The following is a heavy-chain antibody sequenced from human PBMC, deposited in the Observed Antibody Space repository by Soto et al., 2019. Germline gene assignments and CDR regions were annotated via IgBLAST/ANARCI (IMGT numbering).Heavy chain of an antibody. CDR3: AHRRGYDFWSGYPPYFDY. V-gene: IGHV2-5*02. J-gene: IGHJ4*02. CDR1: GFSLSTSGVG. Sequence: SGPTLVKPTQTLTLTCTFSGFSLSTSGVGVGWIRQPPGKALEWLALIYWDDDKRYSPSLKSRLTITKDTSKNQVVLTMTNMDPVDTATYYCAHRRGYDFWSGYPPYFDYWGQGTLVTVSS. D-gene: IGHD3-3*01. CDR2: IYWDDDK.